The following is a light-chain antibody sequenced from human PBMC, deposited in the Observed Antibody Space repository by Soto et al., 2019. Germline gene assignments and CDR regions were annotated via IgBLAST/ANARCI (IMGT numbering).Light chain of an antibody. CDR1: QSVRSD. CDR2: DAS. Sequence: EIVLTQSPATRSLSPGERATLSCRASQSVRSDLAWYQQKPGQAPRLLIYDASRRATGIPARFSGSGSGTDFTLTISDVQPEDFALYYCHQRQSWPRTFGQGTKVDIK. CDR3: HQRQSWPRT. J-gene: IGKJ1*01. V-gene: IGKV3-11*01.